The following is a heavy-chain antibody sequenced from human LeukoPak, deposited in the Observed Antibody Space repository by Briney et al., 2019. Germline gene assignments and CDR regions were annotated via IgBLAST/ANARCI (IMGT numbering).Heavy chain of an antibody. CDR1: GYTFTGYY. J-gene: IGHJ4*02. Sequence: ASVKVSCKASGYTFTGYYMHWVRQAPGQGLEWMGRINPNSGGTNCAQKFQGRVTMTRDTSISTAYMELSRLRSDDTAVYYYARSIAAAVDGFDYWGQGTLVTVSS. D-gene: IGHD6-13*01. CDR3: ARSIAAAVDGFDY. V-gene: IGHV1-2*06. CDR2: INPNSGGT.